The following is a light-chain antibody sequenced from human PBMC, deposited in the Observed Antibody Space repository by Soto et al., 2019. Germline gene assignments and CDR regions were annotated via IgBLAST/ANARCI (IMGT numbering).Light chain of an antibody. J-gene: IGLJ2*01. CDR2: EVS. CDR1: ISDVGGYNY. CDR3: SSYTSSSTLV. V-gene: IGLV2-14*01. Sequence: QPVLTQPASVSGSPGQSITISCTGTISDVGGYNYVSWYQQHPGKAPKLMIYEVSNRPSGVSNRFSGSKSGNTASLTISGLQAEDEADYYCSSYTSSSTLVFGGGTKLNVL.